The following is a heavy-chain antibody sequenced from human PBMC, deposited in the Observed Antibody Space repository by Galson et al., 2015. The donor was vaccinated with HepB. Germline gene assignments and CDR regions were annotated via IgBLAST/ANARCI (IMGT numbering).Heavy chain of an antibody. J-gene: IGHJ4*02. CDR3: ARILTVTTRGHQTFDY. D-gene: IGHD4-11*01. Sequence: CAISGDSVSSKSVAWNWVRQSPSRGLEWLGRTYLRSRWSNEYAVSVKGRITVNADTCKDQFSLQLSSVTPEDTAMYYCARILTVTTRGHQTFDYWGQGTLVTVSS. V-gene: IGHV6-1*01. CDR1: GDSVSSKSVA. CDR2: TYLRSRWSN.